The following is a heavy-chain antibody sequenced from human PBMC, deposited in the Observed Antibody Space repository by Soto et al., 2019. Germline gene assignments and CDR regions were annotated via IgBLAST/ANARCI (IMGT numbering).Heavy chain of an antibody. Sequence: EEQLVESGGGLVQPGRSLRLSCAASGFTFDEYGMHWVRQGPGKGLEWVSGINWHGGEIVYADAVKGRFTISRDNVENSLNLQINSVRGEDTALYYCATDIVLGIEYYYGMGVWGQANTVTVSS. CDR3: ATDIVLGIEYYYGMGV. D-gene: IGHD1-26*01. CDR1: GFTFDEYG. CDR2: INWHGGEI. J-gene: IGHJ6*02. V-gene: IGHV3-9*01.